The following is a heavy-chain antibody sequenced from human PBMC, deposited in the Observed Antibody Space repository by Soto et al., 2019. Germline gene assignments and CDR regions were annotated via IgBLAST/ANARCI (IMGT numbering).Heavy chain of an antibody. CDR2: IIPIFGTA. Sequence: SVKVSCKASGGTFSSYAISWVRQAPGQGLEWMGGIIPIFGTANYAQKFQGRVTITADESTSTAYMELSSLRSEDTAVYYCARDCLRYDSSGYWWYYYGMDVWGQGTTVTVSS. D-gene: IGHD3-22*01. CDR3: ARDCLRYDSSGYWWYYYGMDV. CDR1: GGTFSSYA. V-gene: IGHV1-69*13. J-gene: IGHJ6*02.